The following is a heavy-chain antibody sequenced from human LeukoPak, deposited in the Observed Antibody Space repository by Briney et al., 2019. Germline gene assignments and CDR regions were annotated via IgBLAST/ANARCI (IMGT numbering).Heavy chain of an antibody. CDR1: GFTFSSYS. CDR2: ISSSSNDI. V-gene: IGHV3-21*01. Sequence: PGGSLRLSCAASGFTFSSYSMNWVRQAPGKGLEWVSIISSSSNDIHYADSVKGRFTISRDNTKNSVYLQMNSLRDEDTAVYSCARGATADTRHLDYWGQRSLVTVSS. D-gene: IGHD2-21*02. J-gene: IGHJ4*02. CDR3: ARGATADTRHLDY.